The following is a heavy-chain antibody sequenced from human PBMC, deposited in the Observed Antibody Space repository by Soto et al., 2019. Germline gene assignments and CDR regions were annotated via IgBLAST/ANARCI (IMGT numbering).Heavy chain of an antibody. Sequence: PGGSLRLSCAASGFTFSSYSMNWVRQAPGKGLEWVSYISSSSSTIYYADSVKGRFTISRDNAKNSLYLQMNSLRDEDTAVYYCASGLVSGGSIRYYYYGMDVWGQGTTVTVYS. CDR3: ASGLVSGGSIRYYYYGMDV. J-gene: IGHJ6*02. D-gene: IGHD2-15*01. V-gene: IGHV3-48*02. CDR2: ISSSSSTI. CDR1: GFTFSSYS.